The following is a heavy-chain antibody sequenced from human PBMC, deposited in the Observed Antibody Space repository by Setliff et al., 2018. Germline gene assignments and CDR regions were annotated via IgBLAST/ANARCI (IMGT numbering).Heavy chain of an antibody. CDR1: GYNFPGYY. Sequence: ASVKVSCKASGYNFPGYYLHWVRQAPGQGLEWMGWISPHTGNTQYAQKFQGRVTMTRDTSISTAYMELSSLRSDDTAVYYCARVATLIRGVTVNWFDPWGQGTLVTVSS. CDR2: ISPHTGNT. CDR3: ARVATLIRGVTVNWFDP. D-gene: IGHD3-10*01. J-gene: IGHJ5*02. V-gene: IGHV1-2*02.